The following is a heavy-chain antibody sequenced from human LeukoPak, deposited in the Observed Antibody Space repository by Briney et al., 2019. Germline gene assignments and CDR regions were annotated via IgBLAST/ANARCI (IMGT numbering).Heavy chain of an antibody. CDR1: GGTFSSYA. V-gene: IGHV1-69*01. D-gene: IGHD3-3*01. CDR3: ARDSAPIVPAAHYDFWSGYTFDY. J-gene: IGHJ4*02. CDR2: IIPIFGTA. Sequence: SVKVSCKASGGTFSSYAISWARQAPGQGLEWMGGIIPIFGTANYAQKFQGRVTITADESTSTAYMGLSSLRSEDTAVYYCARDSAPIVPAAHYDFWSGYTFDYWGQGTLVTVSS.